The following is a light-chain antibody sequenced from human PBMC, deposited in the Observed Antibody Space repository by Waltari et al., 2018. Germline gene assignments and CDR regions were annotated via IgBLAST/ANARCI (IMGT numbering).Light chain of an antibody. V-gene: IGKV1-5*01. J-gene: IGKJ3*01. CDR2: ESS. CDR3: QQYNNYLT. Sequence: IQMTQSPSTLSASVGDRVTITCRASQFISHWLAWYQQSPGKAPKLLIYESSKLKSWGPSRFSGSGSGTEFTLTIASLQPDDFATYYCQQYNNYLTFGPGTKVDI. CDR1: QFISHW.